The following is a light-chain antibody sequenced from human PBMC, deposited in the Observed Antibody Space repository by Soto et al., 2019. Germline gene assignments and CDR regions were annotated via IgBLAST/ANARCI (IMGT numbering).Light chain of an antibody. Sequence: EMGMTQSPATLPVSPGERATLSCRASQSVSTNLAWYQQKPGQAPSLLIYGASTRATGIPARFSGSGSGTEFTLTISSLQSEDFAVYYCQQYNNWPLTFGPGTKVDIK. CDR2: GAS. J-gene: IGKJ3*01. CDR3: QQYNNWPLT. V-gene: IGKV3-15*01. CDR1: QSVSTN.